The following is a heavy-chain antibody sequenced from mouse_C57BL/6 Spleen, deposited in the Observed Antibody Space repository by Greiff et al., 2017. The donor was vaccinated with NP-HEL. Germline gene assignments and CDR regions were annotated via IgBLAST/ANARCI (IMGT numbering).Heavy chain of an antibody. CDR2: IYPSDSET. CDR1: GYTFTSYW. D-gene: IGHD2-4*01. V-gene: IGHV1-61*01. CDR3: ARRGVDDYDEAWFAY. J-gene: IGHJ3*01. Sequence: QVQLQQPGAELVRPGSSVKLSCKASGYTFTSYWMDWVKQRPGQGLEWIGNIYPSDSETHYNQKFKDKATLTVDKSSSTAYMQLSSLTSEDSAVYYCARRGVDDYDEAWFAYWGQGTLVTVSA.